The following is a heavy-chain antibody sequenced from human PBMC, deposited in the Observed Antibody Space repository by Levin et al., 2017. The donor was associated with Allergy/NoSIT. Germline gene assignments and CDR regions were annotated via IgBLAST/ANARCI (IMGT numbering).Heavy chain of an antibody. CDR1: GFTFSSYA. Sequence: GESLKISCTASGFTFSSYAMSWVRQAPGKGLEWVSAISGSGGSTYYADSVKGRFTISRDNSKNTLYLQMNSLRAEDTAVYYCAKDFSVHSGWYPRGTYFDYWGQGTLVTVSS. CDR2: ISGSGGST. J-gene: IGHJ4*02. V-gene: IGHV3-23*01. D-gene: IGHD6-19*01. CDR3: AKDFSVHSGWYPRGTYFDY.